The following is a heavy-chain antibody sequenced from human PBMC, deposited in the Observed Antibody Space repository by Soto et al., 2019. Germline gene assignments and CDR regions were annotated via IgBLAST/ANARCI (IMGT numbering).Heavy chain of an antibody. CDR3: ARYWYCSGGSCYDTFDI. J-gene: IGHJ3*02. CDR2: VAAYRDDT. V-gene: IGHV1-18*01. CDR1: GYTFHSYG. Sequence: QVQLVQSGAEVKKPGASVKVSCKASGYTFHSYGISWVRQAPGQGLEWMGWVAAYRDDTHSAHKFQGRVTMTTDTSTSTAYMELRSLISDDSAVYYCARYWYCSGGSCYDTFDIWGPGTMVTASS. D-gene: IGHD2-15*01.